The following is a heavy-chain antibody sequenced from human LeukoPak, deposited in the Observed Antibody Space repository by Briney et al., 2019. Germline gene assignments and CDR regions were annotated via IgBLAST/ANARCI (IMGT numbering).Heavy chain of an antibody. Sequence: SETLSLTCTVSGESISTTRYYWVWIRQAPGKGLEYIGTIYYSGSTHYNPSLKSRVTISVDTSKNQFSLRLSSVTAADTAVYYCARVTNRLEWLLAWFDYWGQGTLVTVSS. J-gene: IGHJ4*02. D-gene: IGHD3-3*01. V-gene: IGHV4-39*01. CDR1: GESISTTRYY. CDR3: ARVTNRLEWLLAWFDY. CDR2: IYYSGST.